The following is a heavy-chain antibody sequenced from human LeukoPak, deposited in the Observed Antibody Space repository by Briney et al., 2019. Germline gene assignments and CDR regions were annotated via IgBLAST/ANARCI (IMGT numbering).Heavy chain of an antibody. CDR2: INHSGST. D-gene: IGHD3-22*01. J-gene: IGHJ4*02. V-gene: IGHV4-34*01. CDR1: GGSFSGYY. Sequence: SETLSLTCAVYGGSFSGYYWSWIRQPPGKGLEWIGEINHSGSTNYNPSLKSRVTISVDTSKNQFFLKLSSVTAADTAVYYCARGPYYDSSGYYNYWGQGTLVTVSS. CDR3: ARGPYYDSSGYYNY.